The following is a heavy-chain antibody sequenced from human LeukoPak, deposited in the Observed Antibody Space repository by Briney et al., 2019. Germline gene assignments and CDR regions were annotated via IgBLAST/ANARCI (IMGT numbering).Heavy chain of an antibody. J-gene: IGHJ4*02. D-gene: IGHD5-18*01. Sequence: SETLSLTCAVYGGSFSGYYWSWIRQPPGKGLEWIGEINHSGSTNYNPSLKSRVTISVDTSKNQFSLKLSSVTAADTAVYYCARLVEYSYGYRAPLDWGQGTLVTVSS. CDR1: GGSFSGYY. CDR3: ARLVEYSYGYRAPLD. CDR2: INHSGST. V-gene: IGHV4-34*01.